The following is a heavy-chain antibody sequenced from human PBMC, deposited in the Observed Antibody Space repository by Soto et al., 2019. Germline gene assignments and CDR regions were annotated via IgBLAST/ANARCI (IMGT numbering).Heavy chain of an antibody. CDR3: ARGFSGYSYGLRINWFDP. D-gene: IGHD5-18*01. CDR1: GGSISRGDFY. J-gene: IGHJ5*02. Sequence: PSETLSLTCTVSGGSISRGDFYWSLIRQPPGKGQEWIGYISYRGSRYHNPPLKSRVTITVDTSQDQFSLQLSSVTAADTAVYYCARGFSGYSYGLRINWFDPWGQGTLVTVS. V-gene: IGHV4-30-4*01. CDR2: ISYRGSR.